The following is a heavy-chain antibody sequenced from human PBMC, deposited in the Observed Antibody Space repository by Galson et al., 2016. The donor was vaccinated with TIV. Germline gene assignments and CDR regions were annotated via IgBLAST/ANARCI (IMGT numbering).Heavy chain of an antibody. Sequence: SVKVSCKASGYTFSDYYVHWVRQAPGQGLEWMGWIGPKTGGTIYAQKFQGRVTMTSDTSISTAYMELSRLKSDDTAVYYCARAGRGRNYDYWGQGTLVTVSS. CDR3: ARAGRGRNYDY. D-gene: IGHD3-16*01. J-gene: IGHJ4*02. CDR2: IGPKTGGT. V-gene: IGHV1-2*02. CDR1: GYTFSDYY.